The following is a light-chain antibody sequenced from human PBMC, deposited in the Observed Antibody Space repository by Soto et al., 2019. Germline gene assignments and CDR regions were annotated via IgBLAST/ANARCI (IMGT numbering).Light chain of an antibody. V-gene: IGLV4-69*01. Sequence: QPVLTQSPSASASLGASVKLTCTLSSGHSTYAIAWHQQQPAKGPRYLMKLTSDGTHSKGDGIPDRFSGSSSGAERHLTISSLQSEDEADYYCQTWGTAIHDVVFGGGTKLTVL. CDR2: LTSDGTH. J-gene: IGLJ2*01. CDR1: SGHSTYA. CDR3: QTWGTAIHDVV.